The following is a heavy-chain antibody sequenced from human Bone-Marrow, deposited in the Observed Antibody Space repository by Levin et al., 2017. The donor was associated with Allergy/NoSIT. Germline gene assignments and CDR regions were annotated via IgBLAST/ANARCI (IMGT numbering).Heavy chain of an antibody. J-gene: IGHJ3*02. CDR2: ISSSGSDM. Sequence: GGSLRLSCTVSGFTFSIYSINWVRQAPGKGLEWVSSISSSGSDMYYVDSVKGRFTISRDNAKNSLTLQMNSLRAEDTAFYYCARGIIGDVRVAHKEAFDIWGQGTMVSVSS. CDR1: GFTFSIYS. V-gene: IGHV3-21*01. CDR3: ARGIIGDVRVAHKEAFDI. D-gene: IGHD2-8*02.